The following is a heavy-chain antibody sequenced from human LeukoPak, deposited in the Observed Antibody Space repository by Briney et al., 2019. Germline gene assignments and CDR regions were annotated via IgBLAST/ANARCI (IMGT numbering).Heavy chain of an antibody. J-gene: IGHJ5*02. CDR1: GGPISSSSYY. CDR3: ARASSTYSYNWFDP. Sequence: SETLSLTCTVSGGPISSSSYYWGWIRQPPGKGPEWIGNIYYSGSTYYNPSLKSRLTISVDTSKNQFSLKLSSVTAADTAVYYCARASSTYSYNWFDPWGQGTLVTVSS. V-gene: IGHV4-39*07. D-gene: IGHD2-21*01. CDR2: IYYSGST.